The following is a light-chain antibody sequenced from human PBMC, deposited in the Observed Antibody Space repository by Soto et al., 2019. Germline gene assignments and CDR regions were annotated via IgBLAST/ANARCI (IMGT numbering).Light chain of an antibody. J-gene: IGKJ1*01. CDR3: LHDIKYPRT. CDR2: GAS. CDR1: QGIGNA. Sequence: AIQMTQSPSSLSASVGDRVTISCRASQGIGNALGWYQQKPGKPPKVLIYGASNLQSGVPPRFSGSGSGTVFTLPISSPHPEHSATYSCLHDIKYPRTFGKGVSVDIK. V-gene: IGKV1-6*01.